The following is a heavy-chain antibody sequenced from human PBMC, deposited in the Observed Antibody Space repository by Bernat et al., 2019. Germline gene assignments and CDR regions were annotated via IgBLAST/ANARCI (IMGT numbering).Heavy chain of an antibody. J-gene: IGHJ2*01. V-gene: IGHV1-18*01. CDR2: VSAYNGDT. Sequence: QVQLVQSGAEVKKLGASVRVSCKAPGFIFTSNGFAWVRQAPGQGLEWMGRVSAYNGDTQYAQKFQGRVLMTTDSSTTTAYMELKNLRSDDTAVYFCATTSVSLYWYFDLWGRGTLVTVSS. CDR3: ATTSVSLYWYFDL. CDR1: GFIFTSNG.